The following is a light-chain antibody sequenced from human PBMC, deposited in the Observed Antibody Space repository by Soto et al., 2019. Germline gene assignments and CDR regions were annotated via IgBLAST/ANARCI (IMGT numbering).Light chain of an antibody. J-gene: IGLJ3*02. CDR1: SGHSSNA. CDR3: QTWGSGIRV. V-gene: IGLV4-69*01. Sequence: QSVLTQSPSASASLGASVKLTCTLSSGHSSNAIAWHQQQPEKGPRYLMRLNSDGSHSKGDGIPDRFSGSSSGAERYLTISSLQSEDEADYYCQTWGSGIRVFGGGTKLTV. CDR2: LNSDGSH.